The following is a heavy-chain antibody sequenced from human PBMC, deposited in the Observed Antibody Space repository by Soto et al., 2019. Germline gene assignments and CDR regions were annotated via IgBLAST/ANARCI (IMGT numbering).Heavy chain of an antibody. V-gene: IGHV5-51*01. D-gene: IGHD1-20*01. CDR2: IYPGDSDT. Sequence: GESLKISCKGSGYSFTNYWIAWVRQMPGKGLGWMGIIYPGDSDTRYSPSFQGQVTISADKSISIVYLQWSSLKASDTALYFCARSRYRDAFDIWGQGTMVTVSS. CDR3: ARSRYRDAFDI. J-gene: IGHJ3*02. CDR1: GYSFTNYW.